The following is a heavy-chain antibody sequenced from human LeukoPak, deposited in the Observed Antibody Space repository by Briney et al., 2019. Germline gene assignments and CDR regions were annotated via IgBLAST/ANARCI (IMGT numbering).Heavy chain of an antibody. D-gene: IGHD3-22*01. V-gene: IGHV1-2*02. Sequence: ASVKVSCKASGYTFTGYYMHWVRQAPGQGLEWMGWINPNSGGTNYAQKFQGRVTMTRDTSISTAYMELSRVRSDDTAVYYCATLPVALVNYYDSSGYLGYWGQGTLVTVSS. J-gene: IGHJ4*02. CDR3: ATLPVALVNYYDSSGYLGY. CDR2: INPNSGGT. CDR1: GYTFTGYY.